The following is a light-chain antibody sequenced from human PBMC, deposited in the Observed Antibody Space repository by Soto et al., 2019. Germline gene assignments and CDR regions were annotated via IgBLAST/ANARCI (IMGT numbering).Light chain of an antibody. CDR1: QSVSSRY. J-gene: IGKJ5*01. CDR2: GAS. Sequence: EIVLTQSPGTLSLSPGERATLSCRASQSVSSRYLTWYQQKPGQAPRLLIYGASSRATGIPDRFSGSGSGTHFTLTISRLEPEDFAVYSCQQYGGSPPITFGQGTRLEIK. V-gene: IGKV3-20*01. CDR3: QQYGGSPPIT.